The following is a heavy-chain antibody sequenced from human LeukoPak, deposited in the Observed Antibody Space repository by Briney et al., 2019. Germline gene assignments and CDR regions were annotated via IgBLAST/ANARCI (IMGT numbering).Heavy chain of an antibody. CDR2: IKSKTDGGTI. V-gene: IGHV3-15*01. Sequence: PGGSLRLSCAASGFTFSKVCMSWVRQAPGKGLEWVGRIKSKTDGGTIDYAAPVKGRFTISRDDSKDTLFLQMNSLKTEDPAVYYCTTDLSELDDSGYYAKYFHHWGQGTLVSVSS. CDR1: GFTFSKVC. J-gene: IGHJ1*01. D-gene: IGHD3-22*01. CDR3: TTDLSELDDSGYYAKYFHH.